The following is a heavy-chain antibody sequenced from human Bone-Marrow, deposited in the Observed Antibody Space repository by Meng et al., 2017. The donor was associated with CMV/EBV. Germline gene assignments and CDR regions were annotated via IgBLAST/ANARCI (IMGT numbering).Heavy chain of an antibody. J-gene: IGHJ4*02. V-gene: IGHV3-11*01. CDR2: ISSSGSTI. Sequence: LSCAGSGFTYSDYYMSWIRQAPGKGLEWVSYISSSGSTIKYADSVKGRFTISKDNTQNSLYLQMSSLRAEDTAVYYCARDSRGWDFDYWGQGTLVTVSS. D-gene: IGHD2-2*01. CDR1: GFTYSDYY. CDR3: ARDSRGWDFDY.